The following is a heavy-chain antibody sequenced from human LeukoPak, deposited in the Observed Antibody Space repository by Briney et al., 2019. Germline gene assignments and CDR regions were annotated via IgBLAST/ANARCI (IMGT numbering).Heavy chain of an antibody. CDR2: INHSGST. Sequence: SETPSLTCAVYGGSFSGYYWSWIRQPPGKGLEWIGEINHSGSTNYNPSLKSRVTISVDTSKNQFSLKLSSVTAADTAVYYCARGHSYYYYYMDVWGKGTTVTVSS. CDR3: ARGHSYYYYYMDV. J-gene: IGHJ6*03. V-gene: IGHV4-34*01. CDR1: GGSFSGYY.